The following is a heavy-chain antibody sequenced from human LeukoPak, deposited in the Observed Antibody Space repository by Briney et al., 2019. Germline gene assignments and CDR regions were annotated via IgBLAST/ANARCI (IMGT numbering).Heavy chain of an antibody. V-gene: IGHV4-59*01. CDR3: ARDLLSSSWVYFQH. Sequence: SETLSLTCTVSGGSISGYYWSWIRQPPGKGLEWIGYIYDSGSTNNNPSLKSRVTISVDTSRNQFSLKLSSVTAADTAVYYCARDLLSSSWVYFQHWGQGTLVTVSS. J-gene: IGHJ1*01. D-gene: IGHD6-13*01. CDR2: IYDSGST. CDR1: GGSISGYY.